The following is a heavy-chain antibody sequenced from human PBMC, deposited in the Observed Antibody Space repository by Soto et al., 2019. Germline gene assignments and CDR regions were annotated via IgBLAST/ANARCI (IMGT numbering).Heavy chain of an antibody. CDR2: ISGSGGST. J-gene: IGHJ6*02. CDR1: GFTFSSYA. V-gene: IGHV3-23*01. Sequence: VQLLESGGGLVQPGGSLRLSCAASGFTFSSYAMSWVRQAPGKGLEWVSAISGSGGSTYYADSVKGRFTISRDNSKNTLYLQMNSLRAEDTAVYYCAKALSRITRVYYYGMDVWGQGTTVTVSS. CDR3: AKALSRITRVYYYGMDV. D-gene: IGHD1-20*01.